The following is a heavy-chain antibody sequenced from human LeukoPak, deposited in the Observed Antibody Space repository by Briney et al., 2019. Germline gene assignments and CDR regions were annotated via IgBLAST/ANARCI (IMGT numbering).Heavy chain of an antibody. CDR2: ISAYNGNT. CDR3: ARGYCSGGSCLKDYYYYYMDV. J-gene: IGHJ6*03. V-gene: IGHV1-18*01. Sequence: ASVKVSWKASGYTFTSYDINWVRQAPGQGLEWMGWISAYNGNTNYAQKLQGRVTMTTDTSTSTAYMELRSLRSDDTAVYYCARGYCSGGSCLKDYYYYYMDVWGKGTTVTVSS. CDR1: GYTFTSYD. D-gene: IGHD2-15*01.